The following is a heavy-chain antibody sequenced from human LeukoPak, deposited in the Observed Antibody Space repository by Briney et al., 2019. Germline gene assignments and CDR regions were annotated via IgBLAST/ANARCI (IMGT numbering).Heavy chain of an antibody. CDR3: ARPYSSGWYGDFDY. CDR1: GFTLGSFA. Sequence: GGSLRLSCAASGFTLGSFAMHWFRKTPGKGLGGVEVISYDRNNIYYTDSVKGRFTISRDNSKNTLYLQMNSLRSEDTAVYYCARPYSSGWYGDFDYWGQGTLVTVSS. V-gene: IGHV3-30-3*01. D-gene: IGHD6-19*01. CDR2: ISYDRNNI. J-gene: IGHJ4*02.